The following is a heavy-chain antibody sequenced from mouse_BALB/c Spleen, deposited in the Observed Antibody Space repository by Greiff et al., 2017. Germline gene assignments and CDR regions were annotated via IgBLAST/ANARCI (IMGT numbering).Heavy chain of an antibody. V-gene: IGHV7-3*02. Sequence: EVKLQESGGGLVQPGGSLRLSCAPSGFTFTDYYMSWVRQPPGKALEWLGFIRNKANGYTTEYSASVKGRFTISRDNSQSILYLQMNTLRAEDSATYYCARESTMITTNAMDYWGQGTSVTVSS. CDR3: ARESTMITTNAMDY. D-gene: IGHD2-4*01. J-gene: IGHJ4*01. CDR2: IRNKANGYTT. CDR1: GFTFTDYY.